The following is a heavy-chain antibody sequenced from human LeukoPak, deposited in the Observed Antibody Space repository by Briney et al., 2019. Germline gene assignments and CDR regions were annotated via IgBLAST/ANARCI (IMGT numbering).Heavy chain of an antibody. V-gene: IGHV3-11*04. CDR1: GFTFRDYY. CDR2: ISSSGSTI. D-gene: IGHD3-3*01. Sequence: PGGSLRLSCAASGFTFRDYYMSWIRQAPGKGLEWVSYISSSGSTIYYADSVKGRFTISRDNAKNSLYLQMNGLRAEDTAVYYCARDSRSGVFGVAPFDYWGQGTLVTVSS. CDR3: ARDSRSGVFGVAPFDY. J-gene: IGHJ4*02.